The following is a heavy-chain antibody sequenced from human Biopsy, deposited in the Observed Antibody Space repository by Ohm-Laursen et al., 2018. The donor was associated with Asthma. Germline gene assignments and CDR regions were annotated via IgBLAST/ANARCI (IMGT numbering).Heavy chain of an antibody. J-gene: IGHJ6*02. D-gene: IGHD3-16*01. CDR3: AKDMGAGGNDPDSFIGYYGMDV. V-gene: IGHV3-9*01. CDR2: ISWNSGNI. CDR1: GFTVSRDH. Sequence: SLRLSCAASGFTVSRDHMFWVRQGPGKGLEWVAGISWNSGNIGYAVSVKGRFIVSRDNVKNSLYLQMNSLRAEDTALYYCAKDMGAGGNDPDSFIGYYGMDVWGQGTTVTVSS.